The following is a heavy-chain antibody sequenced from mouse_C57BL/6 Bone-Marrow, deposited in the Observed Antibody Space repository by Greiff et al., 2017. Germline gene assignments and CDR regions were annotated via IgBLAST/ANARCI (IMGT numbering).Heavy chain of an antibody. CDR2: IYPGDGDT. D-gene: IGHD2-3*01. V-gene: IGHV1-82*01. J-gene: IGHJ2*01. CDR3: ARKIYAPPDY. CDR1: GYAFSSSW. Sequence: QVQLQQSGPELVKPGASVKISCKASGYAFSSSWMNWVKQRPGKGLEWIGRIYPGDGDTNYNGKFKGKATLTADKSSSTAYMQLSSLTSEDSAVYYCARKIYAPPDYWGQGTTLTVSS.